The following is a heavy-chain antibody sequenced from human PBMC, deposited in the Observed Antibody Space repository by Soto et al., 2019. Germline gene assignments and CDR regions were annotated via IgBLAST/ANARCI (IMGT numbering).Heavy chain of an antibody. Sequence: ASVKVSCKASGYTFTSYYIHWVRQAPGQGLEWMGIINPSGGSTSYAQKFQGRVTMTRDTSTSTVYMELSSLRSEDTAVYYCAREATYYYDSSGYHKNYYYYYGMDVWGQGTTVTVSS. CDR1: GYTFTSYY. D-gene: IGHD3-22*01. V-gene: IGHV1-46*01. CDR2: INPSGGST. J-gene: IGHJ6*02. CDR3: AREATYYYDSSGYHKNYYYYYGMDV.